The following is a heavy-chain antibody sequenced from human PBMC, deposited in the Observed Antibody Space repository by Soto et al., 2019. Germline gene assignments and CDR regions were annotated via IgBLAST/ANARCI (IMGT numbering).Heavy chain of an antibody. J-gene: IGHJ4*02. Sequence: EVQLVESGGGSVQPGGSLRLSCAASGFTFSTFSMNWVRQAPGRGLEWISYISGGGRPISYADSVKGRFTISRDNAKNPPYPQIDSLTGEDTGVFYCARDLGWAFDSWGQGTLVTVSS. CDR3: ARDLGWAFDS. V-gene: IGHV3-48*01. CDR1: GFTFSTFS. D-gene: IGHD6-19*01. CDR2: ISGGGRPI.